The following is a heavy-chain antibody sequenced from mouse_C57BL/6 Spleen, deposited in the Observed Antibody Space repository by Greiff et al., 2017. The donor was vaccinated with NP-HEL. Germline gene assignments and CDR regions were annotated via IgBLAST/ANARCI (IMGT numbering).Heavy chain of an antibody. V-gene: IGHV3-6*01. CDR1: GYSITSGYY. Sequence: EVKVEESGPGLVKPSQSLSLTCSVTGYSITSGYYWNWIRQFPGNKLEWMGYISYDGSNNYNPSLKNRISITRDTSKNQFFLKLNSVTTEDTATYYCARGRGWPAWFAYWGQGTLVTVSA. D-gene: IGHD3-3*01. CDR3: ARGRGWPAWFAY. J-gene: IGHJ3*01. CDR2: ISYDGSN.